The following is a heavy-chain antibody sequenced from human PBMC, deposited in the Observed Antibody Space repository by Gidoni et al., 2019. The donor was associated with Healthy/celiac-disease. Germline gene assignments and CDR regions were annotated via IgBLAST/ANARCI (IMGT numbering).Heavy chain of an antibody. CDR2: IYYSGST. D-gene: IGHD1-26*01. J-gene: IGHJ5*02. CDR3: ARAGGVGAVGFDP. Sequence: QVQLQESGPGLVKPSETLSLTCTVSGGSISSYYWSWIRQPPGKGLEWIGYIYYSGSTNYNPSLKSRVTISVDTSKNQFSLKLSSVTAADTAVYYCARAGGVGAVGFDPWGQGTLVTVSS. CDR1: GGSISSYY. V-gene: IGHV4-59*01.